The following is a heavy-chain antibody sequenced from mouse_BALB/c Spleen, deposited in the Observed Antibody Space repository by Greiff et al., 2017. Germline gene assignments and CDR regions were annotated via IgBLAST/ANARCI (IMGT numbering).Heavy chain of an antibody. Sequence: QGQLKQSGAELVRPGSSVKISCKASGYAFSSYWMNWVKQRPGQGLEWIGQIYPGDGDTNYNGKFKGKATLTADKSSSTAYMQLSSLTSEDSAVYFCARSYDGYFDVWGAGTTVTVSS. CDR2: IYPGDGDT. D-gene: IGHD2-3*01. CDR3: ARSYDGYFDV. CDR1: GYAFSSYW. J-gene: IGHJ1*01. V-gene: IGHV1-80*01.